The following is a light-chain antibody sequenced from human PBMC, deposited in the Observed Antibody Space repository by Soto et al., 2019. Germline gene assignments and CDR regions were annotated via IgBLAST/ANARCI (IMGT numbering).Light chain of an antibody. CDR3: QQRSNWPPVT. Sequence: DIVMTQSPATLSVAPGERVTFSCRASQGVSRKLAWYQHKPGQAPRLLIYDASNRATGIPARFSGSGSGTDFTLAISSLEPEDFAVYYCQQRSNWPPVTFGGGTKVEIK. J-gene: IGKJ4*01. CDR2: DAS. CDR1: QGVSRK. V-gene: IGKV3-11*01.